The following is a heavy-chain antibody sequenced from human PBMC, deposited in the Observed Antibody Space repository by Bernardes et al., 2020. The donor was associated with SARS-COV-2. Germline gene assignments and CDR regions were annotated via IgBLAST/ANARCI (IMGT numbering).Heavy chain of an antibody. CDR3: AKDTEVIHGYYFDS. D-gene: IGHD6-13*01. V-gene: IGHV3-23*01. Sequence: GGSLRLSCATSGFTFSHYAMSWVRQAPGKGLEWVSAISGSGTSTYHAHSVEGRFTISRDNAKTTLFLQMNSLRVEDTAVYYCAKDTEVIHGYYFDSWGQGTLVTVSS. CDR2: ISGSGTST. CDR1: GFTFSHYA. J-gene: IGHJ4*02.